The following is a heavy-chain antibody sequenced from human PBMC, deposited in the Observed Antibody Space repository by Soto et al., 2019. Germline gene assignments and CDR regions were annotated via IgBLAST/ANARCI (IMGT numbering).Heavy chain of an antibody. J-gene: IGHJ6*02. V-gene: IGHV4-59*01. D-gene: IGHD2-21*02. CDR2: MFYSGST. CDR3: AREGVTRNYYYYGMDV. Sequence: SETLSLTCTVSGGSINNYYWSWIRQPPGKGLELIAYMFYSGSTNYNPSLKSRVTISVDTSKNQFSLKLSSVTAADTAVYYCAREGVTRNYYYYGMDVWGQGTTVTVSS. CDR1: GGSINNYY.